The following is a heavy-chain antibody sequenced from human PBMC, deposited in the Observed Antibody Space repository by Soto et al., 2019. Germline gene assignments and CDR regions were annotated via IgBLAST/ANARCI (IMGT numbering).Heavy chain of an antibody. CDR2: IYYSGST. CDR3: ARMENSGYDSPHYYYYYYMDV. CDR1: GGSIISYY. D-gene: IGHD5-12*01. V-gene: IGHV4-59*01. J-gene: IGHJ6*03. Sequence: SETLSLTCTVSGGSIISYYWSWIRQPPGKGLEWIGYIYYSGSTNYNPSLKSRVTISVDTSKNQFSLKLSSVTAADTAVYYCARMENSGYDSPHYYYYYYMDVWGKGTTVTVSS.